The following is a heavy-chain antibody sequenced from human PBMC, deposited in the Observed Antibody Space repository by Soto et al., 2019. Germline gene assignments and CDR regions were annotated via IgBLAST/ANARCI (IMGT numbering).Heavy chain of an antibody. CDR3: AGHVVVAATLNLDGIDI. Sequence: GESLKISCKGSGYSFTSYWIGWVRQMPGKGLEWMGIIYPGDSDTRYSPSFQGQVTISADKSISTAYLQWSSLKASDTAMYYCAGHVVVAATLNLDGIDISGEGTIVTDSS. CDR1: GYSFTSYW. D-gene: IGHD2-15*01. V-gene: IGHV5-51*01. CDR2: IYPGDSDT. J-gene: IGHJ3*02.